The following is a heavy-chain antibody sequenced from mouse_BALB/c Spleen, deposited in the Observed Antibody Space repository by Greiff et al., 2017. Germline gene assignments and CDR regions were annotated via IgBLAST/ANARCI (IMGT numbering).Heavy chain of an antibody. CDR2: ISSGGST. Sequence: DVHLVESGGGLVKPGGSLKLSCAASGFTFSSYAMSWVRQTPEKRLEWVASISSGGSTYYPDSVKGRFTISRDNARNILYLQMSSLRSEDTAMYYCDSYRYGDWYFDVWGAGTTVTVSS. CDR3: DSYRYGDWYFDV. J-gene: IGHJ1*01. D-gene: IGHD2-14*01. V-gene: IGHV5-6-5*01. CDR1: GFTFSSYA.